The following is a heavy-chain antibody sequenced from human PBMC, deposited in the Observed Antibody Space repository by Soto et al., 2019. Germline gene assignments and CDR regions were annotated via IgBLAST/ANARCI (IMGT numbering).Heavy chain of an antibody. V-gene: IGHV1-2*02. CDR1: GYTFTDYF. J-gene: IGHJ2*01. CDR3: ARANYYDSSGSRGTDWYFDL. Sequence: ASVKVSCKASGYTFTDYFIHWVRQAPGQGLEWIGWINPYSGGADLSQKFQGRVTMTRDTSISTAYMEVSSLRSDDTAVYYCARANYYDSSGSRGTDWYFDLWGRGTLVTVSS. D-gene: IGHD3-22*01. CDR2: INPYSGGA.